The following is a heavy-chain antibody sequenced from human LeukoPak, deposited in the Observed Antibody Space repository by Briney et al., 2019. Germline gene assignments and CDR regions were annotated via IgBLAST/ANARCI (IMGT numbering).Heavy chain of an antibody. D-gene: IGHD3-16*01. CDR1: GGSISSGGYS. J-gene: IGHJ4*02. Sequence: SETLSLTCAVSGGSISSGGYSWSWIRQPPGKGLEWIGYIYHSGSTYYNPSLKSRVTISVDRSKNQFSLKLSSVTAADTAVYYCAKARVGIGGFDYWGQGTLVTVSS. CDR3: AKARVGIGGFDY. CDR2: IYHSGST. V-gene: IGHV4-30-2*01.